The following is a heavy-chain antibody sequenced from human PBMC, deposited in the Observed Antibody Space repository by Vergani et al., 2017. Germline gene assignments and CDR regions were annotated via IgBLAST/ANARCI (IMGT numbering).Heavy chain of an antibody. Sequence: QLQLQESGPGLVKPSETLSLTCTVSGGSISSSSYYWGWLRQPPGKGLEWIGSIYYSGSTYYNPSLKSRVTISVDTSTNQFSLTLSSVTAADTAVYYCARRLDYYDSSGYYHAGWFDPWGQGTLVTVSS. D-gene: IGHD3-22*01. CDR3: ARRLDYYDSSGYYHAGWFDP. CDR1: GGSISSSSYY. J-gene: IGHJ5*02. CDR2: IYYSGST. V-gene: IGHV4-39*01.